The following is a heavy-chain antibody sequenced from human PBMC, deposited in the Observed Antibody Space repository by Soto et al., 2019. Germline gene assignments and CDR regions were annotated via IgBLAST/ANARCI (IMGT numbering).Heavy chain of an antibody. CDR1: TRSFGGYS. J-gene: IGHJ4*02. D-gene: IGHD6-6*01. CDR3: SRAVAARIIDY. V-gene: IGHV4-34*01. CDR2: INHSGFP. Sequence: TSQTLSLTCSVQTRSFGGYSGPWICQPPGKGLEWIGEINHSGFPNHDPSPKSRVTISVDTSKNQFWLKLSSVTAADTAAYYCSRAVAARIIDYWAQEVLLRVSS.